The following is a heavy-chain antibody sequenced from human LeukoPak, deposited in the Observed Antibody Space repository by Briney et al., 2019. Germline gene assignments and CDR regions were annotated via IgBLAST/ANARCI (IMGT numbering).Heavy chain of an antibody. V-gene: IGHV4-30-2*01. CDR3: ARVRLWALDY. CDR1: GGSISSGGYS. D-gene: IGHD4/OR15-4a*01. Sequence: TLSLTCAVSGGSISSGGYSWSWIRQPPGKGLEWIGYIYHSGSTYYNPSLKSRVTISVDRSKNQFSLKLSSVTAADTAVYYCARVRLWALDYWGQGTLVTVSS. CDR2: IYHSGST. J-gene: IGHJ4*02.